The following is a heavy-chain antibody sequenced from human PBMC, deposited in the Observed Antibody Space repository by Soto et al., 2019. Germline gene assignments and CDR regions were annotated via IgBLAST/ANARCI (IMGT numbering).Heavy chain of an antibody. D-gene: IGHD3-10*01. J-gene: IGHJ6*03. Sequence: EVQLVESGGGLVQPGRSLRLSCAASGFTFDDYAMHWVRQAPGKGLEWVSGISWNSGSIGYADSVKGRFTISRDNGKNSLYLQMNSLRAEDTALYYCAKDPQPNVLLWFVELSPAYYCYMDVLGKGTTVTVSS. CDR1: GFTFDDYA. V-gene: IGHV3-9*01. CDR3: AKDPQPNVLLWFVELSPAYYCYMDV. CDR2: ISWNSGSI.